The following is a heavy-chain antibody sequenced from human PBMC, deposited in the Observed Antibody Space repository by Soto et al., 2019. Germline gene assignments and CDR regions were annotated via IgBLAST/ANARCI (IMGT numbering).Heavy chain of an antibody. CDR1: GFTFSSYA. CDR3: ARDFNDDSSGPGY. V-gene: IGHV3-30-3*01. J-gene: IGHJ4*02. D-gene: IGHD3-22*01. Sequence: GSLRLSCAASGFTFSSYAMHWVRQAPGKGLEWVAVISYDGSNKYYADSVKGRFTISRDNSKNTLYLQMNSLRAEDTAVYYCARDFNDDSSGPGYWGQGTLVTVSS. CDR2: ISYDGSNK.